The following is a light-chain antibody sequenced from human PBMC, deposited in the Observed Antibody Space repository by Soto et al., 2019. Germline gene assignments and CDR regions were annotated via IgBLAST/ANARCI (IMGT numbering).Light chain of an antibody. CDR3: QQSYRTPFT. Sequence: DLQMTQYPSSLPASVGDTVAIPCRASQSITSYLNWYQQKPGKAPNLLIFAASNLQSGVPSRFSGSGSGTDFTLTISSLQPEDFATYYCQQSYRTPFTFGQGTRLEIK. V-gene: IGKV1-39*01. J-gene: IGKJ5*01. CDR1: QSITSY. CDR2: AAS.